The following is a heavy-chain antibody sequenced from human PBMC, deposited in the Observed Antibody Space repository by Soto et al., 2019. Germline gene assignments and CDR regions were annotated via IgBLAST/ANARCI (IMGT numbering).Heavy chain of an antibody. CDR1: GGSFSGNY. V-gene: IGHV4-34*01. J-gene: IGHJ4*02. CDR3: ARGGDSSSSYYFDY. D-gene: IGHD6-13*01. Sequence: QVQLPQWGAGLLKPSETLSLSCGVYGGSFSGNYWSWIRQPPGKGLEWIGEINHSGSTNYNPSLKWRVSISVDTSKNQFSLKLSSVTAADTSVYYCARGGDSSSSYYFDYWGRGTLVTVSS. CDR2: INHSGST.